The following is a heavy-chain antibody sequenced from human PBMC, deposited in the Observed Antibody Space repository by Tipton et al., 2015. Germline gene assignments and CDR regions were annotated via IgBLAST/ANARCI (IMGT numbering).Heavy chain of an antibody. CDR3: AAFCYGGNCPDY. CDR2: VFHTGAT. D-gene: IGHD2-15*01. V-gene: IGHV4-59*01. CDR1: GDSISSYY. J-gene: IGHJ4*02. Sequence: TLSLTCTVSGDSISSYYWTWIRQPPGKGLQWVGNVFHTGATSYNSSLKSRLTFSIDTSKNQVSPRLSSVTAADTAVYYCAAFCYGGNCPDYWGQGTLVIVSA.